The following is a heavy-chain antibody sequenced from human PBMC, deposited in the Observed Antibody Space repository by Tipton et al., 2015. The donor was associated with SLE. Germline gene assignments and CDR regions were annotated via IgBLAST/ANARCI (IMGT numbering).Heavy chain of an antibody. CDR2: IWFDGSDT. D-gene: IGHD5-18*01. J-gene: IGHJ4*02. CDR1: GFSVSNNY. CDR3: ARRGETQVWVPDN. V-gene: IGHV3-33*03. Sequence: QLVQSGGGLVQPGGSLRLSRTASGFSVSNNYMTWVRQAPGKGLEWVGLIWFDGSDTFYGDSVRGRFTISRDNSKNILYLQMNSLRAGDTAVYYCARRGETQVWVPDNWGQGTLVTVSS.